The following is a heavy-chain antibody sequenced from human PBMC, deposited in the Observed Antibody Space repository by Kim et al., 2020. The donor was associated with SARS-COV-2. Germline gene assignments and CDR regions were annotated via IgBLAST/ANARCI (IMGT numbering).Heavy chain of an antibody. D-gene: IGHD2-15*01. V-gene: IGHV1-24*01. CDR2: FDPEDGET. CDR1: GYTLTELS. CDR3: ATLLPYCSGGSCHIIRSNWFDP. J-gene: IGHJ5*02. Sequence: ASVKVSCKVSGYTLTELSMHWVRQAPGKGLEWMGGFDPEDGETIYAQKFQGRVTMTEDTSTDTAYMELSSLRSEDTAVYYCATLLPYCSGGSCHIIRSNWFDPWGQGTLVTVSS.